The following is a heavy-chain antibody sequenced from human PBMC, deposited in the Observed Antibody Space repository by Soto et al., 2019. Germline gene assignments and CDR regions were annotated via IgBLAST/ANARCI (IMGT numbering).Heavy chain of an antibody. CDR2: ISSSSSYI. J-gene: IGHJ4*02. D-gene: IGHD3-22*01. Sequence: EVQLVESGGGLVKPGGSLRLSCAASGFTFSSYSMNWVRQAPGKGLEWVSSISSSSSYIYYADSVKGRFTIPRDNAKNSLYPQMNSLRAEDTAVYYCATGEYYYDSSGYYYCWGQGTLVTVSS. V-gene: IGHV3-21*01. CDR1: GFTFSSYS. CDR3: ATGEYYYDSSGYYYC.